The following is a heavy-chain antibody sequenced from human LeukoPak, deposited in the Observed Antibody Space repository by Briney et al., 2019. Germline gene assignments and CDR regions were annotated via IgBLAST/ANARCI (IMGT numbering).Heavy chain of an antibody. CDR1: GGSFSGYY. Sequence: SETLSLTCAVYGGSFSGYYWSWIRQPPGKGLEWIGEINHSGSTNYNPSLKSRVTISVDTSKNQFSLKLSSVTAADTAVYYCARVRYYYGSGSCYRFDYWGQGALVTVSS. CDR2: INHSGST. D-gene: IGHD3-10*01. CDR3: ARVRYYYGSGSCYRFDY. V-gene: IGHV4-34*01. J-gene: IGHJ4*02.